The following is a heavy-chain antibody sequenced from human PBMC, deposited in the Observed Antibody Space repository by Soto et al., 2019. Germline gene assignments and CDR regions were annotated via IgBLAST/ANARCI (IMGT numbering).Heavy chain of an antibody. D-gene: IGHD6-13*01. CDR2: IYYSGST. J-gene: IGHJ4*02. V-gene: IGHV4-39*01. CDR1: GGSISSSSYY. CDR3: ARGNSSSWYWAFDY. Sequence: NPSETLSLTCTVSGGSISSSSYYWGWIRQPPGKGLEWIGSIYYSGSTYYNPSLKSRVTISVDTSKNQFSLKLSSVTAADTAVYYCARGNSSSWYWAFDYWGQGTLVTVSS.